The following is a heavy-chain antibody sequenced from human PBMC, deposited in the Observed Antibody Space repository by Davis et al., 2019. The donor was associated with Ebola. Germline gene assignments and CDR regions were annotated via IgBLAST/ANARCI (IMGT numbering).Heavy chain of an antibody. CDR1: GYDFNKYG. J-gene: IGHJ4*02. CDR3: ARDPFPGPT. CDR2: VSTYDNTS. Sequence: ASVKVSCKASGYDFNKYGISWVRQAPGQGLQWVGWVSTYDNTSRPAQSLQGRLTLTKDTSTSTVFLELRSLRLDDTAIYYCARDPFPGPTWGRGTLVTVSS. V-gene: IGHV1-18*01.